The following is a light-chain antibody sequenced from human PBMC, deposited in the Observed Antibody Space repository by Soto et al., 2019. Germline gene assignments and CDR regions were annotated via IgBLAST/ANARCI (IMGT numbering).Light chain of an antibody. CDR3: QQYNNWLST. J-gene: IGKJ4*01. CDR2: GAS. CDR1: QSVSSN. Sequence: EIVMTQSPATLSVSPGERATLSCRASQSVSSNLAWYQQKPGQAPRLLIYGASTRATGIPARFSGSGSGTEFTHTISSLQSEDFAVYYCQQYNNWLSTFGGGTKVEIK. V-gene: IGKV3-15*01.